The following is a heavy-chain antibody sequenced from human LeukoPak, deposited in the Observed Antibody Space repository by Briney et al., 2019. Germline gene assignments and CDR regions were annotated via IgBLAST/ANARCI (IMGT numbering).Heavy chain of an antibody. CDR3: AKDQAPRILYPGWFDP. J-gene: IGHJ5*02. V-gene: IGHV3-23*01. Sequence: SGGSLRLSCAASGFTFSSYAMSWVRQAPGKGLEWVSAISGSGGSTYYADSVKGRFTISRDNSKNTLYLQMNSLRAEDTAVYYCAKDQAPRILYPGWFDPWGQGTLVTVSS. CDR1: GFTFSSYA. D-gene: IGHD2-8*01. CDR2: ISGSGGST.